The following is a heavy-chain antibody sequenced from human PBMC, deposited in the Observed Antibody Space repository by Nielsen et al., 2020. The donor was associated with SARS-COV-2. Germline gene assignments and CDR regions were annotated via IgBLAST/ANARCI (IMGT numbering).Heavy chain of an antibody. CDR2: ISSSSSYI. CDR3: ARVHSSGYTYYFDY. V-gene: IGHV3-21*01. Sequence: WIRQPPGKGLEWVSSISSSSSYIYYADSVKGRFTISRDNAKNSLYLQMNSLRAEDTAVYYCARVHSSGYTYYFDYWGQGTLVTVSS. D-gene: IGHD3-22*01. J-gene: IGHJ4*02.